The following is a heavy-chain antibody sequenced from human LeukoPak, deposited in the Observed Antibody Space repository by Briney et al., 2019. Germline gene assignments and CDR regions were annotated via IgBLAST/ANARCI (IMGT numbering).Heavy chain of an antibody. D-gene: IGHD7-27*01. Sequence: GGPLTLFCAASGFTFSDAWMKWLRQAPGRGVEWVGRIKRKTDGGTTEYAAPVKGRFTISRDESKNTLYLQMNSLKPEDTAVYYCTTGNWGPYWGQGTLVTVSS. V-gene: IGHV3-15*07. CDR2: IKRKTDGGTT. CDR1: GFTFSDAW. CDR3: TTGNWGPY. J-gene: IGHJ4*02.